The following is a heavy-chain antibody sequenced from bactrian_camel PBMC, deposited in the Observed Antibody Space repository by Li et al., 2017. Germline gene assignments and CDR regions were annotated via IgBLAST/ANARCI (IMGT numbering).Heavy chain of an antibody. V-gene: IGHV3S6*01. J-gene: IGHJ6*01. Sequence: HVQLVESGGGSVQTGGSLRLSCKSSQYTSSSNCMGWFRQAPGKEPEGVSSIESDGGRTSYADSVKGRFTISQGNAENTVHLQMNSLKPDDTAMYSCAARLSGGGCSLDRYFGVWGQGTQVTVS. CDR2: IESDGGRT. D-gene: IGHD7*01. CDR3: AARLSGGGCSLDRYFGV. CDR1: QYTSSSNC.